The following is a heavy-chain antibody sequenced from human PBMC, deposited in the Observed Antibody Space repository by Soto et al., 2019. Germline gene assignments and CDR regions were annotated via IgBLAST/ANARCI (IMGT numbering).Heavy chain of an antibody. CDR3: AREKVGAIDD. Sequence: QVQLVQSGAEVKKPGASVKVSCKASGYTFTSYDINWVRQATGQGLEWMGWMNPNSGNTGYAQKLQGRVTLTSNTSMNKAYIQLSRQRSEYTAVYYCAREKVGAIDDLVQGTLVTVSS. CDR1: GYTFTSYD. CDR2: MNPNSGNT. V-gene: IGHV1-8*01. D-gene: IGHD1-26*01. J-gene: IGHJ4*02.